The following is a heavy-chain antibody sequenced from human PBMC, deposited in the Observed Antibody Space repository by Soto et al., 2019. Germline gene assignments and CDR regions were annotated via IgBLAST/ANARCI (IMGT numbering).Heavy chain of an antibody. CDR1: GDSISSYY. J-gene: IGHJ4*02. V-gene: IGHV4-59*01. CDR3: VLRSMAVVPEY. Sequence: QVQLQESGPGLVKPSETLSLTCAVSGDSISSYYCMWIRQPPGKGLESIGYLYYGRSANYNPSLKSRVTLSVDTSTNHCSLTLSSITAADTAVYYCVLRSMAVVPEYWGQGTLVTVSS. D-gene: IGHD3-22*01. CDR2: LYYGRSA.